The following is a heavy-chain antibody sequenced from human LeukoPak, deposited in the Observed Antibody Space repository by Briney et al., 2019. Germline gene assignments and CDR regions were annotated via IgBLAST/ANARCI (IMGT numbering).Heavy chain of an antibody. Sequence: SVKVSCKASGGTFSSYAISWVRQAPGQGVEWMGRIIPILGIANYAQKFQGRVTITADKSTSTAYMELSSLRSEDTAVYYCAREGLGELTLDYWGQGTLVTVSS. V-gene: IGHV1-69*04. J-gene: IGHJ4*02. CDR2: IIPILGIA. CDR1: GGTFSSYA. D-gene: IGHD3-16*01. CDR3: AREGLGELTLDY.